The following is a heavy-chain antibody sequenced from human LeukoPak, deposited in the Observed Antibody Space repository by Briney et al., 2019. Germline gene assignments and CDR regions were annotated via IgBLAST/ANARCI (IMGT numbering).Heavy chain of an antibody. CDR3: ARAGSGWYFDY. CDR1: GGSISPFY. V-gene: IGHV4-59*01. J-gene: IGHJ4*02. CDR2: IYYSGST. D-gene: IGHD6-19*01. Sequence: SETLSLTCTVSGGSISPFYWNWIRQPPGKGLEWIGYIYYSGSTNYNPSLESRVTISVDTSKNQFSLKLSSVTAADTAVYYCARAGSGWYFDYWGQGTLVTVSS.